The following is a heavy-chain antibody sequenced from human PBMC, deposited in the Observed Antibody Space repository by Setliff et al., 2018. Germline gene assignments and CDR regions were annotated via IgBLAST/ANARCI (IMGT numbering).Heavy chain of an antibody. Sequence: SETLSLTCTVSGGSINSGSYFWAWIRQPPGKGLEWIGSIHYSGSTNYNPSLKSRVTLSLDTAKNQFSLELRAVTAADTALYYCARENGYCSGGACYFMFDYWGQGTLVTVSS. CDR3: ARENGYCSGGACYFMFDY. CDR1: GGSINSGSYF. V-gene: IGHV4-39*07. CDR2: IHYSGST. D-gene: IGHD2-15*01. J-gene: IGHJ4*02.